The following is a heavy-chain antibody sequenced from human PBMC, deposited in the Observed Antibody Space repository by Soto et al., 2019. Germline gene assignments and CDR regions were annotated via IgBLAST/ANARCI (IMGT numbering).Heavy chain of an antibody. D-gene: IGHD4-17*01. V-gene: IGHV4-59*08. CDR3: ARFHDYGYFDY. CDR1: GVSISSYY. Sequence: QVQLQESGPGLVKPSETLSLTCTVSGVSISSYYWSWIRQPPGKGLEWIGYVHYSGSTNYNPSLKSRVTISIDTSKNRFALKLSSVTAADAAVYYCARFHDYGYFDYWGQGTLVTVSS. CDR2: VHYSGST. J-gene: IGHJ4*02.